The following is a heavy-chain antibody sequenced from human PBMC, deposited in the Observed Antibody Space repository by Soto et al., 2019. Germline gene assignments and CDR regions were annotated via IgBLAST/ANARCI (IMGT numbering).Heavy chain of an antibody. V-gene: IGHV4-4*02. D-gene: IGHD1-26*01. Sequence: VQLVESGGGLIQPGGSLRLSCAASGFTVSSNYMSWVRQAPGKGLEWIGEIYHSGVTNYSPSLKSRVTISVDTSKNQFSLKLSSVTAADTAVYYCARDGRYSGSYYHAFDIWGQGTMVTVSP. CDR1: GFTVSSNY. CDR2: IYHSGVT. CDR3: ARDGRYSGSYYHAFDI. J-gene: IGHJ3*02.